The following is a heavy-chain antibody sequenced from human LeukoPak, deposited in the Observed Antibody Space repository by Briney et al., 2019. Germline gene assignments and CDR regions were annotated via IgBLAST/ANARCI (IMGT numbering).Heavy chain of an antibody. J-gene: IGHJ4*02. V-gene: IGHV6-1*01. CDR2: TYYRSKWYN. D-gene: IGHD6-6*01. CDR1: GDSVSSNSAA. CDR3: VRVAYSSSYYFDS. Sequence: QQSGPGLVIPSQTLSLTCAISGDSVSSNSAAWNWIRQSPSRGLEWLGGTYYRSKWYNHYAPSVESRITINPDTSKNQLSLQLNSVTPEDTAVYYCVRVAYSSSYYFDSWGQGNLVTVSS.